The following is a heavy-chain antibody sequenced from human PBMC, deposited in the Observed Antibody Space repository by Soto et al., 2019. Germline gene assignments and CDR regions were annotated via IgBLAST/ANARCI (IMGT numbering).Heavy chain of an antibody. D-gene: IGHD1-26*01. CDR2: ISTYNGNR. CDR3: ARSRAGGTWEQYPSFYFDY. J-gene: IGHJ4*02. Sequence: GAAVKFYCKASGYTFTSYGISWVRQAPGQGLEWMGWISTYNGNRDFAQKLQGRVTMTTDTSTTTAYMELRSLRSNDTAVYYCARSRAGGTWEQYPSFYFDYWGQGALVTVSS. V-gene: IGHV1-18*04. CDR1: GYTFTSYG.